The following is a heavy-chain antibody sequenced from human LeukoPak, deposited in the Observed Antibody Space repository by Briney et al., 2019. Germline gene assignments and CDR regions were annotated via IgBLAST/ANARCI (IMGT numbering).Heavy chain of an antibody. J-gene: IGHJ4*02. CDR2: IIGNGASS. V-gene: IGHV3-23*01. D-gene: IGHD2-2*01. CDR1: GFTFSGAG. Sequence: GGSLRLSCAASGFTFSGAGMHWVRQAPGKGPEWVSAIIGNGASSYYADSVKGRFTISRDNSKSTLYLQMNSLRAEDAGVYYCAKRICSDSTCSPLDSWGRGTLVTVSS. CDR3: AKRICSDSTCSPLDS.